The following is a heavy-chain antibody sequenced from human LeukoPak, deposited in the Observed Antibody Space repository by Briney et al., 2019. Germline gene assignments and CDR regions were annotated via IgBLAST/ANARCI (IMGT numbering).Heavy chain of an antibody. Sequence: TETLSLTCTVSGGSISSYYWSWIRQPPGKGLEWIGYIYYSGSTNYNPSLKSRVTISVDTSKNQFSLKLSSVTAADTAVYYCARGGSYRDGWFDPWGQGTLVTVSS. J-gene: IGHJ5*02. CDR1: GGSISSYY. D-gene: IGHD1-26*01. CDR2: IYYSGST. CDR3: ARGGSYRDGWFDP. V-gene: IGHV4-59*01.